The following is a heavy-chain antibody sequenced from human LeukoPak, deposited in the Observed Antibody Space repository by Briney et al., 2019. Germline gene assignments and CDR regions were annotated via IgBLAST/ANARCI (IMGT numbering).Heavy chain of an antibody. Sequence: ASVTVSCKASGYTFTHYDINWVRQASGQGLEWMGWMSPDSGYTGYSQKFQGRVSITRDTSIGTAYLELSSLRSDDTAVYYCARNPYETGHFDPWGQGTLVTVSS. D-gene: IGHD3-3*01. CDR1: GYTFTHYD. J-gene: IGHJ5*02. CDR3: ARNPYETGHFDP. CDR2: MSPDSGYT. V-gene: IGHV1-8*03.